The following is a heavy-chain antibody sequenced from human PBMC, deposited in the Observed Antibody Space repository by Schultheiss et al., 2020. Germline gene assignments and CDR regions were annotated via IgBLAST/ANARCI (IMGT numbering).Heavy chain of an antibody. Sequence: GESLKISCAASGFTFSNFAMNWVRQAPGKGLEWVSTIGRSGGSTYYADSVKGRLTISRDNSKNTLYLQMNSLRAEDTAVYYCAKGPPFYVSYYFQEWGQGTLVTVSS. V-gene: IGHV3-23*01. D-gene: IGHD5/OR15-5a*01. CDR3: AKGPPFYVSYYFQE. J-gene: IGHJ1*01. CDR2: IGRSGGST. CDR1: GFTFSNFA.